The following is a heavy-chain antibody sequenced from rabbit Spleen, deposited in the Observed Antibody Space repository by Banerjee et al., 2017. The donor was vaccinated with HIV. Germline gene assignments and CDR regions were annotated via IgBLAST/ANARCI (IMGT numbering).Heavy chain of an antibody. CDR2: IDPVFGIT. CDR1: GVSFNDKD. D-gene: IGHD8-1*01. CDR3: ARDGTGGSYFAL. Sequence: QEQLVESGGGLVQPTGSLTLTCKASGVSFNDKDVMCWVRQAPGKGLEWIGYIDPVFGITYYANWVNGRFSISRENAQNTVFLQMTSLTAADTATYFCARDGTGGSYFALWGPGTLVTVS. V-gene: IGHV1S47*01. J-gene: IGHJ4*01.